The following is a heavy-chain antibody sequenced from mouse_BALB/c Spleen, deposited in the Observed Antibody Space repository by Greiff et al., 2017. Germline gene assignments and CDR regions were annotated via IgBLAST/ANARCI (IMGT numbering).Heavy chain of an antibody. CDR2: ISSGGGST. CDR3: ARWGNAMDY. J-gene: IGHJ4*01. Sequence: EVQLVESGGGLVKPGGSLKLSCAASGFAFSSYDMSWVRPTPEMRLEWVAYISSGGGSTYYPDTVKGRFTISRYNAKNTLYLQMSSLKSEDTAMYYCARWGNAMDYWGQGNSANASS. V-gene: IGHV5-12-1*01. CDR1: GFAFSSYD.